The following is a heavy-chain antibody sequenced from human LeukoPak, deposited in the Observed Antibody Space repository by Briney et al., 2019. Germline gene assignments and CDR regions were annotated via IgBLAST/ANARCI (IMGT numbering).Heavy chain of an antibody. CDR3: ARHSNWNGGVDWFDP. J-gene: IGHJ5*02. CDR1: GGSNY. V-gene: IGHV4-59*08. CDR2: IHYTGSP. Sequence: SETLSLTRTVSGGSNYWSWIRQPPGKGLEWIAYIHYTGSPNYNPSLKSRVTISIDTSKNQFSLNLNSVTAADTAVYYCARHSNWNGGVDWFDPWGQGTQVTVSS. D-gene: IGHD1-20*01.